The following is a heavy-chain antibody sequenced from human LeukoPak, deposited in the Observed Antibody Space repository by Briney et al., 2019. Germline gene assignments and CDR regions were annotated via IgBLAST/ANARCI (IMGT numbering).Heavy chain of an antibody. J-gene: IGHJ6*03. V-gene: IGHV1-46*01. D-gene: IGHD3-9*01. CDR3: ARNPLRYFDWLLPSKYYYYYMDV. Sequence: ASVKVSCKASGYTFTSYYMHWVRQAPGQGLEWMGIINPSGGSTSYAQKFQGRVTMTRDMSTSTVYMELSSLRSEDTAVYYCARNPLRYFDWLLPSKYYYYYMDVWGKGTTVNVSS. CDR1: GYTFTSYY. CDR2: INPSGGST.